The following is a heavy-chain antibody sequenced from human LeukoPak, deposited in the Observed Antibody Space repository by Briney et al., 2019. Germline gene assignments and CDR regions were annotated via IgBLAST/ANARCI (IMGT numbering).Heavy chain of an antibody. J-gene: IGHJ4*02. CDR2: ISGSGGST. V-gene: IGHV3-23*01. Sequence: QPGGSLRLSCATSGFTFSSFAMSWVRQAPGKGLEWVSAISGSGGSTYYADSVKGQFTTSRDNSKNTLYLQMNSLRAEDTAVYYCTTRRHVTYFDFWSGYLWGQGTLVTVSS. D-gene: IGHD3-3*01. CDR1: GFTFSSFA. CDR3: TTRRHVTYFDFWSGYL.